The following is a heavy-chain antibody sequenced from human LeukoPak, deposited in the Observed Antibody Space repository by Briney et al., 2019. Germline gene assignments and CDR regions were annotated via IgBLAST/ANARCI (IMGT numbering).Heavy chain of an antibody. CDR2: IYYSGST. Sequence: SETLSLTCTVSGGSISSYYWSWIRQPPGKGLEWIGYIYYSGSTNYNPSLKSRVTISVDTSKNQFSLKLSSVTAADTAVYYCARGGVLKSVDYWGQGTLVAVSS. J-gene: IGHJ4*02. D-gene: IGHD3-16*01. V-gene: IGHV4-59*01. CDR1: GGSISSYY. CDR3: ARGGVLKSVDY.